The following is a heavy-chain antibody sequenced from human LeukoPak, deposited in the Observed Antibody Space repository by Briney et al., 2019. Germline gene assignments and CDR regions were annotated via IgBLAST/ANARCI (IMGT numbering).Heavy chain of an antibody. Sequence: SETLSLTCTVSGGSISSVNYYWSWIRQSPGKGLEWIGCIYYSGGTHYNPSLKSRLTISVDTSKNQFSLNLSSVTAADTAVYYCARSLLVRGVMNNRFDPWGQGTLVTVSS. CDR2: IYYSGGT. CDR3: ARSLLVRGVMNNRFDP. CDR1: GGSISSVNYY. J-gene: IGHJ5*02. V-gene: IGHV4-30-4*01. D-gene: IGHD3-10*01.